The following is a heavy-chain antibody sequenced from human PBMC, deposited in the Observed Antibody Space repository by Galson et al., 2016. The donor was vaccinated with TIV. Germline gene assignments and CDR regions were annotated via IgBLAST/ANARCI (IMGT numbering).Heavy chain of an antibody. D-gene: IGHD3-3*01. Sequence: SVKVSCKASGYTFSDYYIHWVRQAPGQRLEWMGWINPNNDDTFYGQKFQGRVTMNRDTSISTVYMELSRLKSDDTAVYYCARDTGDWSGFSCVWFDTCGQGTLITVSS. CDR2: INPNNDDT. V-gene: IGHV1-2*02. CDR1: GYTFSDYY. CDR3: ARDTGDWSGFSCVWFDT. J-gene: IGHJ5*02.